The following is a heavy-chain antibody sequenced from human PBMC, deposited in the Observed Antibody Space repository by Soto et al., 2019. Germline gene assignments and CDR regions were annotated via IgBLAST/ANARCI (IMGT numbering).Heavy chain of an antibody. CDR1: GFTFSSYW. D-gene: IGHD2-15*01. CDR2: INSDGSST. J-gene: IGHJ4*02. Sequence: PGGSLRLSCASPGFTFSSYWMHWVRQAPGKGLVWVSRINSDGSSTSYADSVKGRFTISRDNAKNTLYLQMNSLRAEDTAVYYCVRTSLVVAAATREDYWGQGT. V-gene: IGHV3-74*01. CDR3: VRTSLVVAAATREDY.